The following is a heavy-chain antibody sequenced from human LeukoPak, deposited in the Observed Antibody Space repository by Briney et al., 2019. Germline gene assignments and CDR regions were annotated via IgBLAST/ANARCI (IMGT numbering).Heavy chain of an antibody. CDR3: ARASAIDY. V-gene: IGHV3-30*02. CDR2: IRYDGSNK. CDR1: GFTFSGYD. J-gene: IGHJ4*02. Sequence: GGSLRLSCAASGFTFSGYDMHWVRQAPGKGLEWVAFIRYDGSNKYYTDSVKGRFTISRDNSKNTLYLQMNSLRPEDTAVYYCARASAIDYWGQGTLVTVSS.